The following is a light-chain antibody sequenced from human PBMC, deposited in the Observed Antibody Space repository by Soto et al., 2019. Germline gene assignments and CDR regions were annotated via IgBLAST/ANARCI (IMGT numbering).Light chain of an antibody. CDR2: SNN. CDR1: SSNIGSNT. V-gene: IGLV1-44*01. CDR3: AAWDDSLNGQV. J-gene: IGLJ1*01. Sequence: QAVVTQPPSASGTPGQRVTISCSGSSSNIGSNTVNWYQQLPGTAPKLLIYSNNQRPSGVPDRFSGSKPGTSASLAISGLQSEDEADYYCAAWDDSLNGQVFGTGTKLTVL.